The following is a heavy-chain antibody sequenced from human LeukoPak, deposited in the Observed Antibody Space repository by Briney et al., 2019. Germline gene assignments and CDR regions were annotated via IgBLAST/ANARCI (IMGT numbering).Heavy chain of an antibody. D-gene: IGHD3-9*01. CDR1: GFTFSSYS. CDR3: ARAAIFGWFDP. Sequence: GGSLRLSCAASGFTFSSYSMNWVRQVPGKGLEWVSFISSSSSYIYYADSVQGRFTISRGNAKNSLYLQMNSLRAEDTAVYYCARAAIFGWFDPWGQGTLVTVSS. J-gene: IGHJ5*02. CDR2: ISSSSSYI. V-gene: IGHV3-21*01.